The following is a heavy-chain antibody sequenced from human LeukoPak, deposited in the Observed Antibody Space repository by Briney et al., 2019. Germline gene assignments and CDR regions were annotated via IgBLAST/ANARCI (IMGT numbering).Heavy chain of an antibody. CDR3: ARTRVTPGIRGLQMRYFDY. Sequence: GGSLRLSCAASGFTFSSYWMSWVRQAPGKGLEWVANIKQDGSEKYYVDSVKGRFTISRDNAKNSLYLQMNSLRAEDTAVYYCARTRVTPGIRGLQMRYFDYWGQGKLVTVSS. V-gene: IGHV3-7*01. D-gene: IGHD5-18*01. CDR1: GFTFSSYW. CDR2: IKQDGSEK. J-gene: IGHJ4*02.